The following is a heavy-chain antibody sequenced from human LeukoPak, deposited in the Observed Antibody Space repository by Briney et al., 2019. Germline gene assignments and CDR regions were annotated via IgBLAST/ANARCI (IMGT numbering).Heavy chain of an antibody. V-gene: IGHV4-34*01. CDR3: ARGRNLTYYYYGMDV. J-gene: IGHJ6*02. D-gene: IGHD4-4*01. CDR2: INHSGST. CDR1: GGSFSGYY. Sequence: SSETLSLTCAVYGGSFSGYYWSWIRQPPGKGLEWIGEINHSGSTNYNPSLKSRVTISVDTSKNQFSLKLSSVTAADTAVYYCARGRNLTYYYYGMDVWGQGTTVTVSS.